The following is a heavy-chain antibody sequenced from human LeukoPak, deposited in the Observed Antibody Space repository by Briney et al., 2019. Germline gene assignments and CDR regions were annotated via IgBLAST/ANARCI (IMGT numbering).Heavy chain of an antibody. CDR1: GYTFTSYD. J-gene: IGHJ4*02. CDR2: MSPNSGDT. V-gene: IGHV1-8*01. D-gene: IGHD7-27*01. Sequence: ASVKVSCKAYGYTFTSYDFNWVRQATGQRPEWMGWMSPNSGDTGYAQKFQDRVTMTRNTSISTAYMELSSLRSDDTAVYYCARGPPNWGYDYWGPGTLVTVSS. CDR3: ARGPPNWGYDY.